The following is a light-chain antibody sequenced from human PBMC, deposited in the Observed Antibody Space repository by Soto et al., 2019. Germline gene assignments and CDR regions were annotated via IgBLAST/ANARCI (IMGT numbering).Light chain of an antibody. J-gene: IGLJ1*01. CDR2: GNT. CDR3: CSYAGGYTYL. CDR1: SSNIGAGYD. Sequence: QSVLTQPPSVSGAPGQRLTLSCTGSSSNIGAGYDVHWYQQLPGAAPKVVIYGNTNRPSGVPDRFSGSKSGNTASLTISGLQAEDEADYFCCSYAGGYTYLFGTGTKVTVL. V-gene: IGLV1-40*01.